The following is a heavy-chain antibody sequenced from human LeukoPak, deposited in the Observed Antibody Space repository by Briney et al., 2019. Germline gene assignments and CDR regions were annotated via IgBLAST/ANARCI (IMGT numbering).Heavy chain of an antibody. Sequence: SETPSLTCTVSGGSTSSGDYYWNWIRQAPGKGLEWVGYISYSGSINYNPSLKSRVTISVDTTKNQFSLKLSSVTAGDTAVYYCARGMYCSSISCYGSYFDYWGQGTLVTVSS. J-gene: IGHJ4*02. D-gene: IGHD2-2*01. CDR1: GGSTSSGDYY. V-gene: IGHV4-30-4*01. CDR3: ARGMYCSSISCYGSYFDY. CDR2: ISYSGSI.